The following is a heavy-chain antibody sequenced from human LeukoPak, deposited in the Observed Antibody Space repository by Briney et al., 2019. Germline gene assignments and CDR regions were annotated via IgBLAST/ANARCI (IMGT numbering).Heavy chain of an antibody. D-gene: IGHD5-18*01. Sequence: GGSLRLSCAASGFTFSSYSMNWVRQAPGKGLEWVANIKEDGSDKNYVDSVKGRFTISRDNAKNSLYLQMNSLRAEDTAVYYCARDAGYGYDRFDYWGQGTQVTVSS. CDR3: ARDAGYGYDRFDY. CDR1: GFTFSSYS. V-gene: IGHV3-7*01. J-gene: IGHJ4*02. CDR2: IKEDGSDK.